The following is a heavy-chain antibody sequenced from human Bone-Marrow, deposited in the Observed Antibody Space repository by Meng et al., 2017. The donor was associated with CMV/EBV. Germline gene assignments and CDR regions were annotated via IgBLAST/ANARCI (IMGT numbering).Heavy chain of an antibody. J-gene: IGHJ4*02. D-gene: IGHD1-26*01. CDR2: IYYSGST. CDR3: ARSPSGSAGGYFEY. V-gene: IGHV4-59*01. Sequence: SEPLSLPSTVSGGSISSYYWSWIRQPPGKGLEWIGYIYYSGSTNYNPSLKSRVTISVDTSKNQFSLKLSSVTAADTAVYYCARSPSGSAGGYFEYWGQGTLVTVSS. CDR1: GGSISSYY.